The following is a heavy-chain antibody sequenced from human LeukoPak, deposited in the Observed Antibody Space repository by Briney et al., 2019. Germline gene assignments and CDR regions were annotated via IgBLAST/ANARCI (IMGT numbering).Heavy chain of an antibody. CDR2: IYTSGNT. CDR3: ARSYISFDY. Sequence: PSETLSLTCTVSGDSISSGTYYWNWIRQPAGKGLEWIGRIYTSGNTIYNPSLKSRVTISVDTSKNQFSLKLSSVTAADTAVYYCARSYISFDYWGQGTLVTVSS. J-gene: IGHJ4*02. CDR1: GDSISSGTYY. D-gene: IGHD2-21*01. V-gene: IGHV4-61*02.